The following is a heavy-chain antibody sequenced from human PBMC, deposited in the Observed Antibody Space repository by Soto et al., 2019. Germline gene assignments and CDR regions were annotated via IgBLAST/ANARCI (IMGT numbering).Heavy chain of an antibody. J-gene: IGHJ4*02. V-gene: IGHV1-46*01. D-gene: IGHD5-12*01. CDR1: GYTFTSYY. Sequence: GASVKVSCKASGYTFTSYYMHWVRQAPGQGLEWMGIINPSGGSTSYAQKFQGRVTMTRDTSTSTVYMELSSLRSEDTAVYYCARGGGYDLIAAMAPRVPFDYWGQGTLVTVSS. CDR3: ARGGGYDLIAAMAPRVPFDY. CDR2: INPSGGST.